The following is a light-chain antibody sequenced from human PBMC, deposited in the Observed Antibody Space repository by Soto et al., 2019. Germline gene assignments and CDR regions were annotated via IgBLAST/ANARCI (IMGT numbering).Light chain of an antibody. CDR2: SDH. J-gene: IGLJ2*01. Sequence: QSVLTQPPSASGTPGQRVTISCSGSSSNIGTNTVIWYQQLPGAAPKLLIYSDHQRPSGVPDRFSGSKSGTSASLAISGLQSEDEAYYYCAAWDVSLVVFGGGTKLTVL. CDR1: SSNIGTNT. V-gene: IGLV1-44*01. CDR3: AAWDVSLVV.